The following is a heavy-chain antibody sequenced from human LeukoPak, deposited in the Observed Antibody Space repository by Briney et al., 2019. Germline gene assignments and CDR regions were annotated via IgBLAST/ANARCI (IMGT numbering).Heavy chain of an antibody. CDR3: AAGGAYEFRDDY. D-gene: IGHD3-3*01. CDR2: IIPIFGTA. CDR1: GGTFSSYA. J-gene: IGHJ4*02. V-gene: IGHV1-69*01. Sequence: SVKVSCKASGGTFSSYAISWVRQAPGQGLEWMGGIIPIFGTANYAQKFQGRVTITADELTTTSYMELSSLTAEDMAVYYCAAGGAYEFRDDYWGQGTLVTVSS.